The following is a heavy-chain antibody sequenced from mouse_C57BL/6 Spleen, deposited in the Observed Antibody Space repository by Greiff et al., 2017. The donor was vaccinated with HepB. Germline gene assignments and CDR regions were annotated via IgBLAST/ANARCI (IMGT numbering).Heavy chain of an antibody. CDR1: GYTFTSYW. D-gene: IGHD1-1*01. V-gene: IGHV1-50*01. CDR2: IDPSDSYT. Sequence: QVQLHQPGAELVKPGASVKLSCKASGYTFTSYWMQWVKQRPGQGLEWIGEIDPSDSYTNYNQKFKGKATLTVDTSSSTAYMQLSSLTSEDSAVYYCARGGSSLSWFAYWGQGTLVTVSA. J-gene: IGHJ3*01. CDR3: ARGGSSLSWFAY.